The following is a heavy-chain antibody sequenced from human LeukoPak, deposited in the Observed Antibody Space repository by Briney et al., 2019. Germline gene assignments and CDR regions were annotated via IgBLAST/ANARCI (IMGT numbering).Heavy chain of an antibody. D-gene: IGHD3-10*01. CDR2: IYYSGST. Sequence: SETLSLTCAVSGGSISSDYWSWIRQPPGKGLEWIGYIYYSGSTNYNPSLKSRVTISVDTSKNQFSLKLSSVTAADTAVYYCARGDPMVLSRWGQGTLVTVSS. CDR1: GGSISSDY. CDR3: ARGDPMVLSR. J-gene: IGHJ4*02. V-gene: IGHV4-59*01.